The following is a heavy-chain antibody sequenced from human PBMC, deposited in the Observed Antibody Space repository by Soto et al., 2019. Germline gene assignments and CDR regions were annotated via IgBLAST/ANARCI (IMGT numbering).Heavy chain of an antibody. J-gene: IGHJ5*02. D-gene: IGHD3-10*01. CDR3: AMLITMVRGVIITVNWFDP. CDR2: IYHSGST. CDR1: GGSISSSNW. V-gene: IGHV4-4*02. Sequence: KTSETLSLTCAVSGGSISSSNWWSWVRQPPGKGLEWIGEIYHSGSTNYNPSLKSRVTISVDKSKNQFSLKLSSVTAADTAVYYCAMLITMVRGVIITVNWFDPWGQGTLVTVSS.